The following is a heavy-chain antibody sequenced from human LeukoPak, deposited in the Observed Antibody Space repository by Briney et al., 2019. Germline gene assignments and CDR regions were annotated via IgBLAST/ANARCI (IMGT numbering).Heavy chain of an antibody. V-gene: IGHV4-34*01. J-gene: IGHJ4*02. CDR2: INHSGST. CDR1: GGSFSGYY. Sequence: SETLSLTCAVDGGSFSGYYWSWIRQPPGKGLEWIGEINHSGSTNYKPSLKSRVTISVDTSKNPFTLKLSSVTAADTAVYYCARGAPRITMVRGVIRYYFDYWGQGTLVTVSS. D-gene: IGHD3-10*01. CDR3: ARGAPRITMVRGVIRYYFDY.